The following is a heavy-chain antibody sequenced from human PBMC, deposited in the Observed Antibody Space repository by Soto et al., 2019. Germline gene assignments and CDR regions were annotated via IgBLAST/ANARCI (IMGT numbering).Heavy chain of an antibody. V-gene: IGHV4-39*02. CDR2: VYYSENT. Sequence: LRLTCTVSGPSISSSTYYWGWIRQPPGKGLEWIGSVYYSENTYYNPSLKSRVTISVDTSKNLFHMKLTSVTAADTAMYYCARPQFSGTYHDAFDIWGQGTMVTVSS. J-gene: IGHJ3*02. CDR3: ARPQFSGTYHDAFDI. CDR1: GPSISSSTYY. D-gene: IGHD1-26*01.